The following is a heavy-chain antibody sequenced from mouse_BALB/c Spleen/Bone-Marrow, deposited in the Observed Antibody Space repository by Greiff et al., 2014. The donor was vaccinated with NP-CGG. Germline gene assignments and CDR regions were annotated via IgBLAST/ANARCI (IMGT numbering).Heavy chain of an antibody. J-gene: IGHJ2*01. Sequence: VQLQQSGAELAKPGASVKMSCKASGYTFTSYWMHWVKQRPGRGLEWMGYINPSTGYTEYNQKFKDKATLTADKSSSTAYMQLSSLTSEDAAVYYCARSGGYDGFSYWGQGTTLTVSS. CDR3: ARSGGYDGFSY. CDR2: INPSTGYT. D-gene: IGHD2-2*01. CDR1: GYTFTSYW. V-gene: IGHV1-7*01.